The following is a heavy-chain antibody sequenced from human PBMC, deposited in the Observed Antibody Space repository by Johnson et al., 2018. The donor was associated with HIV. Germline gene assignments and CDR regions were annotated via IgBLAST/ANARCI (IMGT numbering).Heavy chain of an antibody. CDR3: AKEGNYNFWSGYHHDAFDI. J-gene: IGHJ3*02. V-gene: IGHV3-30*04. CDR2: ISYDGSNK. D-gene: IGHD3-3*01. Sequence: QVQLVESGGGVVQPGRSLRLSCAASGFTFSSYAMHWVRQAPGKGLEWVAVISYDGSNKYYADSVKGRFTISRDNSKNTLYLQMNSLRAEDTAVYYCAKEGNYNFWSGYHHDAFDIWGQGTMVTVSS. CDR1: GFTFSSYA.